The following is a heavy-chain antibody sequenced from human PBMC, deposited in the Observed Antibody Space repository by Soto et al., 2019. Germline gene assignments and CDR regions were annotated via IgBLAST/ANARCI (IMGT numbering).Heavy chain of an antibody. Sequence: GGSLRLSCAASGFTFSSYAMSWVRQAPGKGLEWVSAISGSGGSTYYADSVKGRFTISRDNSKNTLYLQMNSLRAEDTAVYYCAKGSSADYYYYYYMDVWGKGTTVTVSS. CDR1: GFTFSSYA. CDR3: AKGSSADYYYYYYMDV. D-gene: IGHD6-19*01. J-gene: IGHJ6*03. CDR2: ISGSGGST. V-gene: IGHV3-23*01.